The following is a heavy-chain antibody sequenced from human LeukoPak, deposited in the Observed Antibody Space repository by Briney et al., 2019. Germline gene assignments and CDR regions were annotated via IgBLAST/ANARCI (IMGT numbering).Heavy chain of an antibody. J-gene: IGHJ4*02. V-gene: IGHV3-30*02. D-gene: IGHD2-2*01. CDR2: IRYDGNNK. CDR1: GFTFSTYG. CDR3: AAPGVPAATYYFDY. Sequence: GGSLTLSCAASGFTFSTYGMHWVRQAPGKGLEWVAFIRYDGNNKYCADSVKGRFTISRDNSKNTVYLQMNSLRAEDTAVYYCAAPGVPAATYYFDYWGQGTLVTVSS.